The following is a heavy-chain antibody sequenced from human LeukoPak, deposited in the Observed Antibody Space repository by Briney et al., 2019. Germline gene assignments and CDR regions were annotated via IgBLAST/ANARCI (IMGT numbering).Heavy chain of an antibody. CDR2: ISWNSGSI. CDR1: GFTFDDYA. J-gene: IGHJ4*02. CDR3: AKDVYGSGTVGEAFDY. V-gene: IGHV3-9*01. D-gene: IGHD3-10*01. Sequence: GGSLRLSCAASGFTFDDYAMHWVWQAPGKGLEWVSGISWNSGSIGYADSVKGRFTISRDNAKNSLYLQMNSLRAEDTALYYCAKDVYGSGTVGEAFDYWGQGTLVTVSS.